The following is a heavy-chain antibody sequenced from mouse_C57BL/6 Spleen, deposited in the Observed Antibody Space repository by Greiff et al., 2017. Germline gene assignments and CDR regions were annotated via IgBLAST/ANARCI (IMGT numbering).Heavy chain of an antibody. Sequence: VQLKESGPGLVKPSQSLSLTCSVTGYSITSGYYWNWIRQFPGNKLEWMGYISYDGSNNYNPSLKNRISITRDTSKNQFFLKLNSVTTEDTATYYCARGGGYYPWYFDVWGTGTTVTVSS. J-gene: IGHJ1*03. D-gene: IGHD2-3*01. CDR2: ISYDGSN. CDR3: ARGGGYYPWYFDV. V-gene: IGHV3-6*01. CDR1: GYSITSGYY.